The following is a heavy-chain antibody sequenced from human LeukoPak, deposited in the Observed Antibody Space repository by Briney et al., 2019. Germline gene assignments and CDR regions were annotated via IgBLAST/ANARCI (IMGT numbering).Heavy chain of an antibody. CDR2: INPNSGGT. D-gene: IGHD6-13*01. V-gene: IGHV1-2*02. J-gene: IGHJ4*02. CDR3: ARDLPLSSSSWPNPLDY. Sequence: ASVKVSCKASGYTFTGYYMHWVRQAPGQGLEWMGWINPNSGGTNYAQKFQGRVTMTRDTSISTAYMELSRLRSDDTAVYYCARDLPLSSSSWPNPLDYWGQGTLVTVSS. CDR1: GYTFTGYY.